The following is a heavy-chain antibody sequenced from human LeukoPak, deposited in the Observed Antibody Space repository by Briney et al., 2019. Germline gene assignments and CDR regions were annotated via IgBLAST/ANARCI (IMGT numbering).Heavy chain of an antibody. D-gene: IGHD3-10*01. Sequence: PSETLSLTCTVSGGSISSYYWSWIRQPPGKGLEWIGYIYYSGSTNYNPSLKSRVTISVDTSKNQFSLKLSPVTAADTAVYYCARGGLGSGPNYYYYYYMDVWGKGTTVTVSS. CDR1: GGSISSYY. CDR3: ARGGLGSGPNYYYYYYMDV. J-gene: IGHJ6*03. CDR2: IYYSGST. V-gene: IGHV4-59*01.